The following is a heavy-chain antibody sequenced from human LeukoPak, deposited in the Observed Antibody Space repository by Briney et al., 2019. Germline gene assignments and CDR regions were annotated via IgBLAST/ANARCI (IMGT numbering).Heavy chain of an antibody. CDR3: AKAGTPLRFLEWLLDYYGMDV. V-gene: IGHV3-30-3*02. D-gene: IGHD3-3*01. CDR2: ISYDGSNK. CDR1: GFTFSGYP. Sequence: PGGSLRLSCAASGFTFSGYPIHWVRQAPGKGLEWVAVISYDGSNKYYADSVKGRFTISRDNSKNTLYLQMNSLRAEDTAVYYCAKAGTPLRFLEWLLDYYGMDVWGQGTTVTVSS. J-gene: IGHJ6*02.